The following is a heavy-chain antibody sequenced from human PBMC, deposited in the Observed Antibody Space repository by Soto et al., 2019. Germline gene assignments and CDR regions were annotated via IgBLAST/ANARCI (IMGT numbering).Heavy chain of an antibody. J-gene: IGHJ4*02. Sequence: GGSLRLSCAASGFTFSSYALSWVRQAPGKGLEWVSAISGSGGSTYYADSVKGRFTISRDNSKNTLYLQMNSLRAEDTAVYYCAKGLGATIFGVVIYFDHWGQGTLVTVSS. D-gene: IGHD3-3*01. V-gene: IGHV3-23*01. CDR2: ISGSGGST. CDR3: AKGLGATIFGVVIYFDH. CDR1: GFTFSSYA.